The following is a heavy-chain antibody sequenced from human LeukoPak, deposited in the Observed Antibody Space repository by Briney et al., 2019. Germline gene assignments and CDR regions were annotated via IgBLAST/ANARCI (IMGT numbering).Heavy chain of an antibody. D-gene: IGHD3-10*01. CDR3: AKQPYGSGSPFDP. CDR2: INSNSRYI. V-gene: IGHV3-21*01. Sequence: GGSLRLSCAASGFTFTTYSMNWVRQAPGKGLEWVSYINSNSRYIYYADSVKGRFTISRDNAKNSLYLQMYSLRAGDTAVYYCAKQPYGSGSPFDPWGQGTLVTVSS. CDR1: GFTFTTYS. J-gene: IGHJ5*02.